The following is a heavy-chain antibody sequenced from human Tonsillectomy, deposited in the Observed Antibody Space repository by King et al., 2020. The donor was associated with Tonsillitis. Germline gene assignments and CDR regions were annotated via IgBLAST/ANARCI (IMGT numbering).Heavy chain of an antibody. V-gene: IGHV3-72*01. Sequence: VQLVESGAGLVKPGGSLSLSCAASGFTFSAYFMDWVRQTPGKGLEWIGRIKNKHSGSTTEHASPVKGSFSISRDDSRTSLYLQMNSLKSADTALYYCTKGDGRGGNCSAGDFWGQGALVTVSS. CDR3: TKGDGRGGNCSAGDF. D-gene: IGHD2-15*01. CDR2: IKNKHSGSTT. CDR1: GFTFSAYF. J-gene: IGHJ4*02.